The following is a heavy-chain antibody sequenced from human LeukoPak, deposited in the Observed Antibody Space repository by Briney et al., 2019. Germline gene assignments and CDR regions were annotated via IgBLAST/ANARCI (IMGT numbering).Heavy chain of an antibody. V-gene: IGHV1-18*01. J-gene: IGHJ4*02. CDR2: ISAYNGNT. CDR1: GYTFSNYA. Sequence: ASVKVSCKASGYTFSNYAMHWVRQAPGQGLEWMGWISAYNGNTNYAQKLQGRVTMTTDTSTSTAYMELRSLRSDDTAVYYCARSDAYSGYDYSDYWGQGTLVTVSS. CDR3: ARSDAYSGYDYSDY. D-gene: IGHD5-12*01.